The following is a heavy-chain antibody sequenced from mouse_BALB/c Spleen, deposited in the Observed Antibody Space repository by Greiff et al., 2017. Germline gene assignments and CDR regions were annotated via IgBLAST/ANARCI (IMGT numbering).Heavy chain of an antibody. V-gene: IGHV5-6-4*01. Sequence: EVKLVESGGGLVKPGGSLKLSCAASGFTFSSYAMSWVRQTPEKRLEWVATISSGGSYTYYPDSVKGRFTITRDNAKNTLYLQMNSLQTDDTAMYYCDRAYEGNCDYAMDDWGQGTSVTVSA. CDR1: GFTFSSYA. D-gene: IGHD2-1*01. CDR3: DRAYEGNCDYAMDD. CDR2: ISSGGSYT. J-gene: IGHJ4*01.